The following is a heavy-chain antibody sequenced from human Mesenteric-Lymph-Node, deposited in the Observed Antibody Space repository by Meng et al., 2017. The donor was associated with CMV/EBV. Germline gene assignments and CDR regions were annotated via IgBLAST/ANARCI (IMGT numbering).Heavy chain of an antibody. V-gene: IGHV6-1*01. Sequence: SGDSASSDTAAWNWIRQSPVRGLEWLGRAFYRSKWYYDYPLSLRSRVTINADTSKNQFSLQLKSVTPEDTAVYFCARDPDWGWLDYWGQGTLVTVSS. D-gene: IGHD7-27*01. J-gene: IGHJ4*02. CDR2: AFYRSKWYY. CDR3: ARDPDWGWLDY. CDR1: GDSASSDTAA.